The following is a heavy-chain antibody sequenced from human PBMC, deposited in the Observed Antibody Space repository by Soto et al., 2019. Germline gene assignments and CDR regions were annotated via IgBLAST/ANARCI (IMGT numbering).Heavy chain of an antibody. D-gene: IGHD3-22*01. CDR2: IYHSGST. J-gene: IGHJ4*02. V-gene: IGHV4-30-2*01. CDR1: GGSISSGGYS. Sequence: QLQLQESGSGLVKPSQTLSLTCAVSGGSISSGGYSWSWIRQPPGKGLEWIGYIYHSGSTYYNPSLKSRVPISVDRSKNQFSLKLSSVTAADTAVYYCARRSDYYDSSGYSFDYWGQGTLVTVSS. CDR3: ARRSDYYDSSGYSFDY.